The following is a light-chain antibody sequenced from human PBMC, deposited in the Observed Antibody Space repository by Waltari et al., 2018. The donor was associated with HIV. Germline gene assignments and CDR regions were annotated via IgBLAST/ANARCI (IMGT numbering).Light chain of an antibody. J-gene: IGKJ1*01. Sequence: EIVMTQSPATLSVSPGARATLSCRASQSVSSNLAWYQQKAGQAPRLLLYGASTRATGIPARFSGSGSGTEFTLTISSLQSEDFAIYYCQQYNNWPLTWTFGQGTKVEIK. CDR1: QSVSSN. V-gene: IGKV3-15*01. CDR2: GAS. CDR3: QQYNNWPLTWT.